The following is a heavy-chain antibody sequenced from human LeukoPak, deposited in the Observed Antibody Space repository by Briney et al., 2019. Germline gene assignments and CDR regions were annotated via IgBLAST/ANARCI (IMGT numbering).Heavy chain of an antibody. CDR3: ASESFGGDYRPGWFDP. Sequence: GGSLRLSCAASGFTVSSNYMSWVRQAPGKGLEWVSVIYSGGSTYYTDSVKGRFTISRDNSKNTLYLQMNSLRAEDTAVYYCASESFGGDYRPGWFDPWAREPWSPSPQ. V-gene: IGHV3-66*01. CDR2: IYSGGST. D-gene: IGHD4-17*01. J-gene: IGHJ5*02. CDR1: GFTVSSNY.